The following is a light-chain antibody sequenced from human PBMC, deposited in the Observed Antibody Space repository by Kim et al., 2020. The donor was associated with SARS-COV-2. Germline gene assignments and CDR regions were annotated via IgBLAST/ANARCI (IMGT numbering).Light chain of an antibody. J-gene: IGKJ2*01. CDR1: QSISRW. CDR3: QHYDSHPYT. V-gene: IGKV1-5*03. CDR2: KAS. Sequence: DIQMTQSPSTLSASVGDRVTITCRASQSISRWLVWYQQKPGKAPKLLIYKASTLESGVPSRFSGSGSGTEFTLTISPLQPDDFATYSCQHYDSHPYTFGQGTNLEIK.